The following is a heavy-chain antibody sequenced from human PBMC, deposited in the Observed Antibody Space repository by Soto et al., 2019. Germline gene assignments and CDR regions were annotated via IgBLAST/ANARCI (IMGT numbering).Heavy chain of an antibody. V-gene: IGHV4-34*01. J-gene: IGHJ4*02. Sequence: HVQLQQWGAGLLKPSETLSLTCAVYGVSFSGYYWSWIRQPPGKGLECIGEINHSGSTNYNPSLTSRVTISVDTSKNQFSLKLSFVTAADTAVYYCARALLYGLSRGFDYWGQGTLITVSS. CDR3: ARALLYGLSRGFDY. CDR1: GVSFSGYY. CDR2: INHSGST. D-gene: IGHD2-2*02.